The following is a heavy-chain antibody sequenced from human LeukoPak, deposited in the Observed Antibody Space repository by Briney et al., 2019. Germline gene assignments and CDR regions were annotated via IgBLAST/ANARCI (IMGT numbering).Heavy chain of an antibody. Sequence: SETLSLTCAVYGGSFSGYYWSWIRQPPGKGLEWIGEINHSGSTNCNPSLKSRVTISVDTSKNQFSLKLSSVTAADTAVYYCARDSLGYCTNGVCYSETYYFDYWGQGTLVTVSS. CDR2: INHSGST. CDR3: ARDSLGYCTNGVCYSETYYFDY. D-gene: IGHD2-8*01. J-gene: IGHJ4*02. CDR1: GGSFSGYY. V-gene: IGHV4-34*01.